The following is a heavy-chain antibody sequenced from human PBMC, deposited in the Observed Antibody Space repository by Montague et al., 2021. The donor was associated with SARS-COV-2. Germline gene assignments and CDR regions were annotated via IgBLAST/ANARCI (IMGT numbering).Heavy chain of an antibody. CDR1: GFTFSSYA. Sequence: SLRLSCAASGFTFSSYAMHWVRQAPGKGLEWVAVISYDGSNKYYADSVKGRFTISRDNSKNTLYLQMNSLRAEDTAVYYCAREGGITIFGVVIGSPYYYYMDVWGKGTTVTVSS. CDR2: ISYDGSNK. J-gene: IGHJ6*03. D-gene: IGHD3-3*01. CDR3: AREGGITIFGVVIGSPYYYYMDV. V-gene: IGHV3-30-3*01.